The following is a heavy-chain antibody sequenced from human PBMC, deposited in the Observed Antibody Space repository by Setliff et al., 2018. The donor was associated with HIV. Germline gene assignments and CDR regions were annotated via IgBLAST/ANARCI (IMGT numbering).Heavy chain of an antibody. CDR3: AYIFKFDNSV. CDR1: GFSLSTSGVG. D-gene: IGHD3-22*01. CDR2: IYWDDDK. J-gene: IGHJ4*02. Sequence: SGPTLVNPTQTLTLTCTFSGFSLSTSGVGVGWIRQPPGKALEWLAVIYWDDDKRYSPSLKNRLTITRDTSKNQVFLTVTNMDPVDTATYYCAYIFKFDNSVWGQGTLVTVS. V-gene: IGHV2-5*02.